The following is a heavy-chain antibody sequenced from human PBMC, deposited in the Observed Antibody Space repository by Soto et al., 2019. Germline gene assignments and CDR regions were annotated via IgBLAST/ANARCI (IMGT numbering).Heavy chain of an antibody. CDR3: ARGYCSGGSCPDDAFDI. Sequence: ASVKVSCKASGYTFTSYYMHWVRQAPGQGLEWMGIINPSGGSTSYAQKFQGRVSMTRGTSTSTVYMELRSLRSEDTAVYYCARGYCSGGSCPDDAFDIWGQGTMVTVSS. V-gene: IGHV1-46*03. D-gene: IGHD2-15*01. J-gene: IGHJ3*02. CDR1: GYTFTSYY. CDR2: INPSGGST.